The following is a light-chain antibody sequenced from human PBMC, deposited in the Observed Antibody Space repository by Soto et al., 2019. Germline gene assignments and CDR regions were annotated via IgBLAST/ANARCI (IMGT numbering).Light chain of an antibody. CDR2: DVS. CDR1: SSDVGGYNY. Sequence: QSVLAQPASVSGSPGQSITISCTGASSDVGGYNYVSWYQQHPGKVPKLMIYDVSNRPSGVSNRFSGSKFGNTASLTISGLQADDEADSYCSSYTSSNTLYVFGTGTKATVL. J-gene: IGLJ1*01. V-gene: IGLV2-14*01. CDR3: SSYTSSNTLYV.